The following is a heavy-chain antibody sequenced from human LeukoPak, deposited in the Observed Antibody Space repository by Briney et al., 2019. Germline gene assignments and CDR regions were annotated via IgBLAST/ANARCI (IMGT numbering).Heavy chain of an antibody. Sequence: SQTLSLTCAISGDSVSTNSVAWNWIRQSPSGGLEWLGRTSYRSKWYNDYAVSVKSRITITPDTSKNQFSLQLNSVTPEDTAVYHCAREAEITRFDYWGQGTLVTVSS. CDR2: TSYRSKWYN. J-gene: IGHJ4*02. CDR1: GDSVSTNSVA. CDR3: AREAEITRFDY. V-gene: IGHV6-1*01. D-gene: IGHD5-24*01.